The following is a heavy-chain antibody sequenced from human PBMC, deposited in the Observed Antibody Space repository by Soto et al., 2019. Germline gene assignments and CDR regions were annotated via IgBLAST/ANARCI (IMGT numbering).Heavy chain of an antibody. CDR2: IYYSGST. Sequence: PSETLSLTCTVSGGSISSSSYYWGWIRQPPGKGLEWIGSIYYSGSTYYNPSLKSRVTISVDTSKNQFSLKLSSVTAADTAVYYCATMTGVMDVWGKGTTVTVSS. J-gene: IGHJ6*03. CDR3: ATMTGVMDV. CDR1: GGSISSSSYY. V-gene: IGHV4-39*01. D-gene: IGHD3-9*01.